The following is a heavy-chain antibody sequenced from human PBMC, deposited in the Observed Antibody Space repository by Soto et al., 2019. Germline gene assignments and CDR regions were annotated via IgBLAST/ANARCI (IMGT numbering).Heavy chain of an antibody. CDR3: ARAGFYDFWSGPHYFDY. V-gene: IGHV4-30-4*01. J-gene: IGHJ4*02. Sequence: SETLSLTCTVSCGSIISGDYYWSWIRQPPGKGLEWIGYIYYSGSTYYNPSLKSRVTISVDTSKNQFSLKLSSVTAADTAVYYCARAGFYDFWSGPHYFDYWGQGTLVTVSS. D-gene: IGHD3-3*01. CDR2: IYYSGST. CDR1: CGSIISGDYY.